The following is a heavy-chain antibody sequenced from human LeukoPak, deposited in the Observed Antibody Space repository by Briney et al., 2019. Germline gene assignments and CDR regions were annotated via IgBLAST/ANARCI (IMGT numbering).Heavy chain of an antibody. D-gene: IGHD3-22*01. CDR2: ISSSSSTI. CDR3: ARESYDSSGYHSGYYMDV. Sequence: PGGSLRLSCAASGFTVSSNFMNWVRQAPGKGLEWVSYISSSSSTIYYADSVKGRFTISRDNAKNSLYLQMNSLRAEDTAVNYCARESYDSSGYHSGYYMDVWGKGTTVTVSS. CDR1: GFTVSSNF. V-gene: IGHV3-48*04. J-gene: IGHJ6*03.